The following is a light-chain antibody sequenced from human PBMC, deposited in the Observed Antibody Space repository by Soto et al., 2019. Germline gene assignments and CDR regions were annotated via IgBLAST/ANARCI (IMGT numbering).Light chain of an antibody. CDR2: GAS. V-gene: IGKV3-15*01. J-gene: IGKJ2*01. CDR1: QSIGDN. CDR3: QQYNNWPYT. Sequence: EMVMTQSPATQSVSPGERASLSCRASQSIGDNLAWYQQKPGQAPRLLIYGASTRATGVPARFSGSGSRTDFTLTISSLQSEDFAIYYCQQYNNWPYTFGQGTKLEI.